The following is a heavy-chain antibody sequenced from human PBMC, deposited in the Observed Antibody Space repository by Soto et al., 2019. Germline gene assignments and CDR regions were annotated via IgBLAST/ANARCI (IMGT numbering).Heavy chain of an antibody. D-gene: IGHD3-10*01. V-gene: IGHV4-39*01. CDR1: GGSISSVSYY. CDR3: ARGRNYYYGSGQTNFDY. J-gene: IGHJ4*02. CDR2: IYYSGSA. Sequence: PSETLSLTCSVSGGSISSVSYYWGWIRQPPGKGLEWIGSIYYSGSAYYSPSLKSRVTMSVDTSKNQLSLELRSVTAADTAVYYCARGRNYYYGSGQTNFDYWGQGTLVTVSP.